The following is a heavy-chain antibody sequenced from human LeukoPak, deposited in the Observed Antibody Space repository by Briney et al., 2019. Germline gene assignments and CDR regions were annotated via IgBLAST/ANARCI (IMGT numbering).Heavy chain of an antibody. CDR1: GYTFTSYG. J-gene: IGHJ5*02. CDR3: ARRRDLTTYSSSWNWFDP. Sequence: EASVKVSCKASGYTFTSYGISWVRQAPGQGLEWMGWISAYNGNTNYAQKLQGRVTMTTDTSTSTAYMELRSLRSDDTAVYYCARRRDLTTYSSSWNWFDPWGQGTLVTVSS. V-gene: IGHV1-18*01. CDR2: ISAYNGNT. D-gene: IGHD6-13*01.